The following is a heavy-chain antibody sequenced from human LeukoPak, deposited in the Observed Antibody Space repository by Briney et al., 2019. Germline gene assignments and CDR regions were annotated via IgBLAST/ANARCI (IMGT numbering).Heavy chain of an antibody. CDR3: ARGQVPLTLCEGCYYYYGMDV. CDR2: MNPNRGNT. V-gene: IGHV1-8*01. CDR1: GYTFTSYD. D-gene: IGHD2-21*01. Sequence: ASVKVSCKASGYTFTSYDINWVRQATGQGLEWMGWMNPNRGNTGYAQKFQGRVTMTRNTSISTAYMELSSLRSEDTAVYYCARGQVPLTLCEGCYYYYGMDVWGQGTTVTVSS. J-gene: IGHJ6*02.